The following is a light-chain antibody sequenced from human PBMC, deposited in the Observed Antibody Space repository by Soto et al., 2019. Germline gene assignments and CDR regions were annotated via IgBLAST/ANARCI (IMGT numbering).Light chain of an antibody. CDR2: DAS. J-gene: IGKJ4*01. CDR3: QQRSNWPPGIT. CDR1: QSVNTY. V-gene: IGKV3-11*01. Sequence: EIVLTQSPATLSLSPGERATLSCRASQSVNTYLAWYQQKPGQAPRLLIYDASNRSTGIPARFSGSGSGTDFTLSISSLEPEDFAVDYCQQRSNWPPGITFGGGTKVEIK.